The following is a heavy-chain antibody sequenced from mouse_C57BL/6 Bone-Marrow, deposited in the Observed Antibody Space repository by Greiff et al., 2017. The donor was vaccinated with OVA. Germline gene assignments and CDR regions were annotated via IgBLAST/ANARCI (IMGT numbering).Heavy chain of an antibody. CDR1: GFTFSSYA. CDR2: ISDGGSYT. CDR3: ARDPHYYGSSPWYFDV. D-gene: IGHD1-1*01. V-gene: IGHV5-4*01. Sequence: EVMLVESGGGLVKPRGSLKLSCAASGFTFSSYAMSWVRQTPEKRLEWVATISDGGSYTYYPDNVKGRFTISRDNAKNNLYLQMSHLKSEDTAMYYCARDPHYYGSSPWYFDVWGTGTTVTVSS. J-gene: IGHJ1*03.